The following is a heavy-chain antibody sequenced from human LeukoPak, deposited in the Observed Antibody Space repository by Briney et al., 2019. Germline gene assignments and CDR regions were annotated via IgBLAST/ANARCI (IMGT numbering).Heavy chain of an antibody. J-gene: IGHJ3*02. CDR2: IYYSGTT. V-gene: IGHV4-59*01. Sequence: NPSETLSLTCTVSGGSINNYYWTWIRQPPGKGLEWIGYIYYSGTTNYNPSLKSRVTVSVDTSKNQFSLKLSSGTTADTAVYYCARWSYGSSGQRPFDIWGQGSMVTVSS. CDR3: ARWSYGSSGQRPFDI. CDR1: GGSINNYY. D-gene: IGHD3-22*01.